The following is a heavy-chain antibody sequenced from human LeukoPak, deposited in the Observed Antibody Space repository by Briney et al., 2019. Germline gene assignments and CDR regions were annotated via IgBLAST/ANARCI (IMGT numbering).Heavy chain of an antibody. J-gene: IGHJ4*02. CDR2: IYYSGST. V-gene: IGHV4-59*01. D-gene: IGHD3-10*01. CDR3: ARGAPGGVDY. Sequence: PSETLSLTCTVSGGSISSYYWSWIRQPPGKGLEWIGYIYYSGSTNYNPSLKSRVTISVDTSKNQISLKLSSVTAADTAVYYCARGAPGGVDYWGQGTLVTVSS. CDR1: GGSISSYY.